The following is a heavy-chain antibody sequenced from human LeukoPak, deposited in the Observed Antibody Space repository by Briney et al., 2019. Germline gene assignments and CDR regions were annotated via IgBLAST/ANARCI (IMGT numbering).Heavy chain of an antibody. CDR2: IRSRSTYI. CDR1: GFSFSDYY. CDR3: ARGGTGAFDY. V-gene: IGHV3-11*06. J-gene: IGHJ4*02. Sequence: PGGSLRLACTASGFSFSDYYMSWIRQAPGKGLEWISYIRSRSTYISDADSVKGRFTISRDNAKNLLFLQMNSLRVADTALYYCARGGTGAFDYWGQGILVTVSS. D-gene: IGHD2-8*02.